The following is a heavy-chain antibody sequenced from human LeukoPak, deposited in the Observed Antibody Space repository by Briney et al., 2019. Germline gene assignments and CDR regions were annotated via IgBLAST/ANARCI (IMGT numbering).Heavy chain of an antibody. CDR3: AFRYCTGGSCPSPFDY. D-gene: IGHD2-15*01. Sequence: ASVKVSCKAPENIFNRYDINWVRQTTGQGLEWMGWTNPNSGNTGYAHKFQGRVTITRTPPTSTAYMERSSLRSEETAVYYCAFRYCTGGSCPSPFDYWGQGTLITVSS. CDR1: ENIFNRYD. V-gene: IGHV1-8*01. CDR2: TNPNSGNT. J-gene: IGHJ4*02.